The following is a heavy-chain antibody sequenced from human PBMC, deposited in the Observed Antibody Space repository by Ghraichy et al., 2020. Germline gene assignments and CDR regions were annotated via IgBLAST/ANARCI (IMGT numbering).Heavy chain of an antibody. Sequence: GGSLRLSCAASGFTFSDYNINWIRQAPGKGLEWVSSITSSGSYIYYADSVKGRFTISRDNAKNSLYLQMNSLRAEDTAVYYCARDHGTADYWGQGTLVTVSS. D-gene: IGHD1-1*01. V-gene: IGHV3-21*01. CDR3: ARDHGTADY. CDR2: ITSSGSYI. J-gene: IGHJ4*02. CDR1: GFTFSDYN.